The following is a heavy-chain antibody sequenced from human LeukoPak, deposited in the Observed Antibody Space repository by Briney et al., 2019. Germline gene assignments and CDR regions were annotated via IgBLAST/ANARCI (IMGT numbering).Heavy chain of an antibody. CDR1: GGSISSSSYY. V-gene: IGHV4-39*07. D-gene: IGHD3-22*01. CDR2: IYYSGTT. CDR3: ASTDSSGYYLGY. J-gene: IGHJ4*02. Sequence: PSETLPLTCIVSGGSISSSSYYWGWIRQPPGKGLEWIGSIYYSGTTYYNPSLKSRVTISVDTSKNQFSLRLSSVTAADTAVYYCASTDSSGYYLGYWGQGTLVTVSS.